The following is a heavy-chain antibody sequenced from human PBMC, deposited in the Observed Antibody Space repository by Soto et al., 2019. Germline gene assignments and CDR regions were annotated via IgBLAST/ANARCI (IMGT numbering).Heavy chain of an antibody. D-gene: IGHD2-15*01. CDR2: IYTIAST. V-gene: IGHV4-4*07. J-gene: IGHJ5*02. Sequence: SETLSLTCTVSGVSTSSYYWRWIRQTAGKGLEWIGRIYTIASTNYNPSLRSRVTMSRDTSKNQLSLTLKSVTAADAGTYYCARERCTGGTCYLNWFDPWGHGTLVT. CDR1: GVSTSSYY. CDR3: ARERCTGGTCYLNWFDP.